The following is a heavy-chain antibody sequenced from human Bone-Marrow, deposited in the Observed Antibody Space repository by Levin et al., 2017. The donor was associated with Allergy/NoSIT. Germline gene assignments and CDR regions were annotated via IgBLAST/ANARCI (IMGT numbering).Heavy chain of an antibody. CDR1: GFTCSDYW. CDR3: ARQGSYAFDI. V-gene: IGHV3-7*01. CDR2: IKPDGSVK. Sequence: PGGSLRLSCAASGFTCSDYWISWVRQAPGKGLEWVGNIKPDGSVKQYVDSLKGRFTISRDYGKNSVFLQMSGLRAEDTAVYYCARQGSYAFDIWGQGTVVTVSS. J-gene: IGHJ3*02.